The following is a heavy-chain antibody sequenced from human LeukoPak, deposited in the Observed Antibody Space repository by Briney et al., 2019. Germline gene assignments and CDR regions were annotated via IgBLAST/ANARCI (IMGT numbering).Heavy chain of an antibody. CDR1: GFTFSSYN. J-gene: IGHJ2*01. Sequence: GGSLRLSCAASGFTFSSYNMNWVRQAPGKGLVWVSRINNDGSRTTYADSVKGRFTISRDNAKKTLYLQMNSLRAEDTAVYFCAREDYNDSGWYFDLWGRGTLVTVSS. V-gene: IGHV3-74*01. D-gene: IGHD4-17*01. CDR3: AREDYNDSGWYFDL. CDR2: INNDGSRT.